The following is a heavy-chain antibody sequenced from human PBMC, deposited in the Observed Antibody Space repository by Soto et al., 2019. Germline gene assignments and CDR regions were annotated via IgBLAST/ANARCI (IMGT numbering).Heavy chain of an antibody. D-gene: IGHD2-8*01. CDR1: GYTFSRYG. CDR2: ISGYNGDT. J-gene: IGHJ6*02. CDR3: AKNGQPPYYYYGMDV. V-gene: IGHV1-18*01. Sequence: ASVEVCCKASGYTFSRYGISWVRHYPGQGLEWMGWISGYNGDTKYAQKVQGRVTMTIDTSTYTAYMELRSLTSDDTAIYYCAKNGQPPYYYYGMDVWGQGTTVTVSS.